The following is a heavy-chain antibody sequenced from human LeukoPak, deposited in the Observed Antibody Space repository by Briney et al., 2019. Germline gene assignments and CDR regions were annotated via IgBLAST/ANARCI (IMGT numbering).Heavy chain of an antibody. CDR2: ISSSSSYT. D-gene: IGHD5-18*01. CDR3: ARGGGYSYGAANFDY. V-gene: IGHV3-11*05. J-gene: IGHJ4*02. CDR1: GFTFSDYY. Sequence: GGSLRLSCAASGFTFSDYYMNWIRQAPGKGLEWVSYISSSSSYTNYADSVKGRFTISRDNAKNSLYLQMNSLRAEDTALYYCARGGGYSYGAANFDYWGQGALVTVSS.